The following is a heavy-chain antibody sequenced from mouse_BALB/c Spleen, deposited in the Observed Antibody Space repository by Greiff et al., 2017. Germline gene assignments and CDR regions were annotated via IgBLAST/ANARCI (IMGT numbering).Heavy chain of an antibody. V-gene: IGHV2-6-7*01. CDR2: IWGDGST. CDR3: ARAGLLRHFDY. Sequence: VQLKESGPGLVAPSQSLSITCTVSGFSLTGYGVNWVRQPPGKGLEWLGMIWGDGSTDYNSALKSRLSISKDNSKSQVFLKMNRLQTDDTARYYCARAGLLRHFDYWGQGTTLTVSS. CDR1: GFSLTGYG. J-gene: IGHJ2*01. D-gene: IGHD2-3*01.